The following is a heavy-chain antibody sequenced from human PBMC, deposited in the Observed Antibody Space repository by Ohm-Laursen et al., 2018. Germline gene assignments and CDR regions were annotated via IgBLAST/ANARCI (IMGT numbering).Heavy chain of an antibody. V-gene: IGHV3-15*05. J-gene: IGHJ2*01. CDR1: GFTFTNAW. Sequence: SLRLSCTASGFTFTNAWMSWVRQAPGKGLEWVALIKSKSDGGTTHYADSVKGRFTISRDNAKTTVSLQMNSLRAEDTAIYYCARDEDYGGYSYFDLWGRGTLVTVSS. D-gene: IGHD4-23*01. CDR2: IKSKSDGGTT. CDR3: ARDEDYGGYSYFDL.